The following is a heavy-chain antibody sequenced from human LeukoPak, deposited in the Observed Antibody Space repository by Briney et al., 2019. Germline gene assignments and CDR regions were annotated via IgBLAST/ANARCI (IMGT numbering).Heavy chain of an antibody. Sequence: GGSLRLSCAASGFAVSSNHMNWVRQAPGKGLEWVSLIYTGGSTYYADSVKGRFTISRDNSKNTLYLQMNSLRAEDTAVYYCAYDYYYYYGMDVWGQGTTVTVSS. CDR1: GFAVSSNH. CDR2: IYTGGST. J-gene: IGHJ6*02. CDR3: AYDYYYYYGMDV. V-gene: IGHV3-53*01.